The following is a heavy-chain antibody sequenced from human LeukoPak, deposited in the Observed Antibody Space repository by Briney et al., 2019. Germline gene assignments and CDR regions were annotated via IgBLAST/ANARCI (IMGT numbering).Heavy chain of an antibody. CDR2: ISAYNGDT. D-gene: IGHD2-8*02. CDR1: GYTSNTYG. V-gene: IGHV1-18*01. J-gene: IGHJ4*02. Sequence: GASVKVSCKASGYTSNTYGIIWVRQAPGQGLEWMGWISAYNGDTTYAQKLQGRVTLTTDASTSTAYMELRSLRSDDTAVYYCARESTGGSLDYWGQGTLVTVSS. CDR3: ARESTGGSLDY.